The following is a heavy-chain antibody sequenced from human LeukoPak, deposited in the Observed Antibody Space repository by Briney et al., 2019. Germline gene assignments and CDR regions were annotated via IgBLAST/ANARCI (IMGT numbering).Heavy chain of an antibody. CDR2: IYYSGST. D-gene: IGHD4-17*01. CDR3: ARGSRTTVTTNY. CDR1: SGSISSSSYY. J-gene: IGHJ4*02. V-gene: IGHV4-39*07. Sequence: SETLSLTCTVSSGSISSSSYYWGWIRQPPGKGLEYIGSIYYSGSTYYNPSLKSRVTISVDKSKNQFSLKLSSVTAADTAVYYCARGSRTTVTTNYWGQGTLVTVSS.